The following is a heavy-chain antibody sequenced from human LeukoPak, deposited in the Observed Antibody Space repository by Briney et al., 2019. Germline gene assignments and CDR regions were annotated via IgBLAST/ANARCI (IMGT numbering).Heavy chain of an antibody. J-gene: IGHJ4*02. Sequence: SETLSLTCTVSGGSISSGGYYWSWIRQPPGKGLEWIGYIYHSGSTYYNPSLKSRVTISVDRSKNQFSLKLSSVTAADTAVYYCARGKGRYFDYWGQGTLVTVSS. CDR1: GGSISSGGYY. V-gene: IGHV4-30-2*01. CDR2: IYHSGST. CDR3: ARGKGRYFDY.